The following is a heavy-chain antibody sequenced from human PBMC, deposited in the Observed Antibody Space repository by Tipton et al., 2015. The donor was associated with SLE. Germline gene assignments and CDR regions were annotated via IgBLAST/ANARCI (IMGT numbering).Heavy chain of an antibody. CDR1: GGSFSGYY. V-gene: IGHV4-34*01. D-gene: IGHD4-17*01. J-gene: IGHJ6*03. CDR3: ARGYGDSHIDYYYYYMDV. CDR2: INHSGST. Sequence: GSLRLSCAVYGGSFSGYYWSWIRQPPGKGLEWIGEINHSGSTNYNPSLKSRVTISVDTSKNQFSLKLSSVTAADTAVYYCARGYGDSHIDYYYYYMDVWGKGTTVTVSS.